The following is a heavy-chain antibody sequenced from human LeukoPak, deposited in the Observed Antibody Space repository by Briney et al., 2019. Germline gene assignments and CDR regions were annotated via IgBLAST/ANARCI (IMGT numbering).Heavy chain of an antibody. Sequence: ASVKVSCKASGGTFSSYAISWVRQASGQGLEWMGGIIPIFGTANYAQKFQGRVTITADESTSTAYMELSSLRSEDTAVYYCARALGYCSSTSCLAAFDIWGQGTMVTVSS. D-gene: IGHD2-2*01. V-gene: IGHV1-69*13. CDR3: ARALGYCSSTSCLAAFDI. CDR2: IIPIFGTA. CDR1: GGTFSSYA. J-gene: IGHJ3*02.